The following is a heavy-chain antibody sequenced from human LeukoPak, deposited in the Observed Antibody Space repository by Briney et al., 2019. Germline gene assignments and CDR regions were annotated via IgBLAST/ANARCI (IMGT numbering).Heavy chain of an antibody. D-gene: IGHD6-19*01. CDR3: AKDRSSGWSYYYGMDV. CDR2: ISYDGSNE. CDR1: GFTFSSYG. V-gene: IGHV3-30*18. J-gene: IGHJ6*02. Sequence: GGSLRLSCVASGFTFSSYGMHWVRQAPGKGLEWVAVISYDGSNEYYADSVKGRFTISRDNSKNTLYLQMNSLRAEDTAVYFCAKDRSSGWSYYYGMDVWGQGTTVAVSS.